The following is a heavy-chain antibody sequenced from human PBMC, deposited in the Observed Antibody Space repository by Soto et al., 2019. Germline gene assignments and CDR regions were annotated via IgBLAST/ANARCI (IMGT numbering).Heavy chain of an antibody. Sequence: VQLMQSGAEVKQPGSSVKVSCKASGGTFSSHSINWVRQAPGQGLEWMGGIITLFGTANYAQNFQGRVTITADQSTSTAYMELNSLRSDDTAVDYCAREVGYGDFSAALLDWGQGTLVNVSS. D-gene: IGHD4-17*01. V-gene: IGHV1-69*01. CDR1: GGTFSSHS. CDR2: IITLFGTA. CDR3: AREVGYGDFSAALLD. J-gene: IGHJ4*02.